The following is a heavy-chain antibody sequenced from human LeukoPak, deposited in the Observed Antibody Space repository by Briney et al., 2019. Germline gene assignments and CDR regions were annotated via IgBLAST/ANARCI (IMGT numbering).Heavy chain of an antibody. Sequence: SETLSLTCTVSGGSISYSSYYWGWIRQPPGKGLEWIGSIHYSGSTYYNPSLKSRVTISVDTSKNQFSLKLTSVTAADTAVYYCASLTPYYYDVSGYSSGRHFDYWGQGTLVTVSS. D-gene: IGHD3-22*01. CDR3: ASLTPYYYDVSGYSSGRHFDY. CDR2: IHYSGST. J-gene: IGHJ4*02. V-gene: IGHV4-39*01. CDR1: GGSISYSSYY.